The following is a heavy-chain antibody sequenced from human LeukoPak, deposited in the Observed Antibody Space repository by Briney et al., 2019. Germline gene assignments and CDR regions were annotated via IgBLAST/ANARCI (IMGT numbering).Heavy chain of an antibody. CDR1: AFTFSSYW. J-gene: IGHJ4*02. D-gene: IGHD1-26*01. V-gene: IGHV3-74*01. CDR3: AKDLDDSGSYYEGYFDY. Sequence: PGGSLRLSCATSAFTFSSYWMHWVRQAPGKGLVWVSRINSDGSSRSYADYVKGRFTISRDNSKNTLYLQMNSLRAEDTAVYYCAKDLDDSGSYYEGYFDYWGQGTLVTVSS. CDR2: INSDGSSR.